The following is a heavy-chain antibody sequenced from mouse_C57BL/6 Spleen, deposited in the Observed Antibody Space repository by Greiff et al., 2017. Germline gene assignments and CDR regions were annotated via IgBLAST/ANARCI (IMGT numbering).Heavy chain of an antibody. Sequence: EVQLQESGGGLVKPGGSLKLSCAASGFTFSSYAMSWVRQTPEKRLEWVATISDGGSYTYYPDNVKGRFTISRDNAKNNLYLQMSHLRSEDTAMYYCARDCGDGRDWNFDVWGTGTTVTVSS. V-gene: IGHV5-4*01. CDR1: GFTFSSYA. J-gene: IGHJ1*03. D-gene: IGHD2-3*01. CDR3: ARDCGDGRDWNFDV. CDR2: ISDGGSYT.